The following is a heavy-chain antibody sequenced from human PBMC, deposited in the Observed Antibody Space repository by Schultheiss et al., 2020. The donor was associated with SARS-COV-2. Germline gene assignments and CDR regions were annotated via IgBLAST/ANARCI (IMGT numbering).Heavy chain of an antibody. D-gene: IGHD2-2*01. V-gene: IGHV3-21*04. CDR2: ISSSSSYI. Sequence: GGSLRLSCAASGFTFSSYSMNWVRQAPGKGLEWVSSISSSSSYIYYADSVKGRFTISRDNAKNSLYLHMGSLRAEDTAVYYCANLCSSTSCYDHWGQGTLVTVSS. CDR3: ANLCSSTSCYDH. CDR1: GFTFSSYS. J-gene: IGHJ5*02.